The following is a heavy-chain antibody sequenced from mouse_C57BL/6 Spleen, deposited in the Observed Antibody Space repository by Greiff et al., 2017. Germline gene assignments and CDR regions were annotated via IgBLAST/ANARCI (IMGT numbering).Heavy chain of an antibody. CDR3: ARGLTYLDY. V-gene: IGHV1-59*01. CDR1: GYTFTSYW. Sequence: QVQLQQPGAELVRPGTSVKLSCKASGYTFTSYWMHWVKQRPGQGLEWIGVIDPSDSYTNYNQKFKGKATLTVDTSSSTAYMQLSSLTSEDSAVYYCARGLTYLDYWGQGTTLTVSS. CDR2: IDPSDSYT. J-gene: IGHJ2*01. D-gene: IGHD3-1*01.